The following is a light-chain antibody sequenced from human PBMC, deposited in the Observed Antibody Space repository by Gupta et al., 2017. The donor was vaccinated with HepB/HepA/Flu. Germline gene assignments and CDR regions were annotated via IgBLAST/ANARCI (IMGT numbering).Light chain of an antibody. V-gene: IGLV1-47*01. Sequence: GSSSNIGRNYVYWYQQLPGTAPRLLIYRNNQRPSGVPDRFSGSKSGTSASLAISGLRSEDEADYYCALWEDSLPWVFGGGTKLTVL. J-gene: IGLJ3*02. CDR1: SSNIGRNY. CDR3: ALWEDSLPWV. CDR2: RNN.